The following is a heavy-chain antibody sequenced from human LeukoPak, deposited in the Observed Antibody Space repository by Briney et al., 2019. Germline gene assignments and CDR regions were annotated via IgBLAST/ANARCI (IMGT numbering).Heavy chain of an antibody. CDR1: GFTFSSYA. Sequence: GGSLRLSCAACGFTFSSYAMHLVRQAPGKGLEYVSAISSNGGSTYYANSVKGRFTISRDNSKNTLYLQMGSLRAEDMAVYYCARGPYYYGSGSYFHPPYFDYWGQGTLVTVSS. CDR2: ISSNGGST. J-gene: IGHJ4*02. CDR3: ARGPYYYGSGSYFHPPYFDY. D-gene: IGHD3-10*01. V-gene: IGHV3-64*01.